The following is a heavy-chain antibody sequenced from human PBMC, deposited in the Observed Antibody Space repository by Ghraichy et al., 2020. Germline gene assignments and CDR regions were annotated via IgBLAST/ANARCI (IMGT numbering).Heavy chain of an antibody. V-gene: IGHV4-30-4*01. CDR1: GGSISSGDYY. D-gene: IGHD3-10*01. J-gene: IGHJ3*02. CDR3: ARTSRWGSGNYLYRVAPSDAFDI. CDR2: IYYSGNT. Sequence: SQTLSLTCTVSGGSISSGDYYWSWIRQPPGKGLEWIGYIYYSGNTYYNPSLKSRVTISLDTSKNQFSLKLSSVTAADTAVYYCARTSRWGSGNYLYRVAPSDAFDIWGQGTMVTVSS.